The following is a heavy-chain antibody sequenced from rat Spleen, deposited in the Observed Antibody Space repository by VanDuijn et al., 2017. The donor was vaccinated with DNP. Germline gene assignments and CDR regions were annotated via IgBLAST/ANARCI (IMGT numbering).Heavy chain of an antibody. J-gene: IGHJ2*01. CDR1: GFTFSDYY. CDR2: ISYDGSST. CDR3: ARPDY. V-gene: IGHV5-7*01. Sequence: EVLVVDSGGGLVQPGGSLRLSCAASGFTFSDYYMVWVRQAPTKGLEWVATISYDGSSTYYRDSVKGRFTISRDNAKSTLYLQMDSLRSEDTATYYCARPDYWGQGVMVTVSS.